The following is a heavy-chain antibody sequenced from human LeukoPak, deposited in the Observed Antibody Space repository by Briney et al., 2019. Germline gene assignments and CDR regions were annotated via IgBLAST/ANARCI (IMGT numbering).Heavy chain of an antibody. Sequence: SETLSLTCIVSGGSISSYYWSWIRQPPGKGLEWIGYIYYSGSTNYNPSLKSRVTMSVDTSKNQFSLKLSSVTAADTAMYYCAREVADYGGYYYYHYMDVWGKGTTVTISS. V-gene: IGHV4-59*12. J-gene: IGHJ6*03. CDR2: IYYSGST. D-gene: IGHD4-23*01. CDR3: AREVADYGGYYYYHYMDV. CDR1: GGSISSYY.